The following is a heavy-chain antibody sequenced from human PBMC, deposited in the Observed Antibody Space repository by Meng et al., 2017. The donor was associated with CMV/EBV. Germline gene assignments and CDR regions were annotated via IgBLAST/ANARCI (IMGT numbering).Heavy chain of an antibody. D-gene: IGHD6-25*01. CDR1: GFTVSSNY. CDR2: IYSGGTT. J-gene: IGHJ4*02. Sequence: GGSLRLSCAASGFTVSSNYMDWVRQAPGKGLEWVSVIYSGGTTKYADSVKGRFIISRDNSKNTLSLQVNSLRPEDTAVYYCAREIGTAVGRFDYWGQGSLVTVSS. V-gene: IGHV3-66*02. CDR3: AREIGTAVGRFDY.